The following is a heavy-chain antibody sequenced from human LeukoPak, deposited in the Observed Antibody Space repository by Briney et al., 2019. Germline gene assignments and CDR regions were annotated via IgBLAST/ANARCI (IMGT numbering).Heavy chain of an antibody. CDR2: ISGSGGST. J-gene: IGHJ4*02. D-gene: IGHD2-21*01. Sequence: GGSLRLSCAASGFTFSSYGMSWVRQAPGKGLEWVSAISGSGGSTYYADSVKGRFTISRDNSKNTLYLQMNSLRAEDTAVYFCAKAPVTSCRGAYCYPFDSWGQGTLVTVSS. CDR3: AKAPVTSCRGAYCYPFDS. CDR1: GFTFSSYG. V-gene: IGHV3-23*01.